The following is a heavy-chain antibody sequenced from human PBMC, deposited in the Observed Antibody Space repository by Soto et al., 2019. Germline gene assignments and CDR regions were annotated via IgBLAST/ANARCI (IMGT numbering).Heavy chain of an antibody. V-gene: IGHV3-21*01. Sequence: GSLRLSCAASGFTFSSYSMNWVRQAPGKGLEWVSSISSSSSYIYYADSVKGRFTISRDNAKNSLYLQMNSLRAEDTAVYYCARARLGYCSSTSCPHYYYYGMDVWGQGTTVTVSS. D-gene: IGHD2-2*01. CDR2: ISSSSSYI. CDR1: GFTFSSYS. CDR3: ARARLGYCSSTSCPHYYYYGMDV. J-gene: IGHJ6*02.